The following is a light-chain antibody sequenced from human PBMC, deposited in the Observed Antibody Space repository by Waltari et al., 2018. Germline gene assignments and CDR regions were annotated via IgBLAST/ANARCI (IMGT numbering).Light chain of an antibody. CDR3: QSDDSSLSGSI. CDR2: GNS. Sequence: QSGLTQPPSVSGAPGQRVTISCTGSRSNIGAGYAAHWYQLLPGTSPKLPIYGNSNRPSVVPDRFSGSKSGTSASLAITGLQAEDEADYYCQSDDSSLSGSIFGGGTKLTVL. V-gene: IGLV1-40*01. J-gene: IGLJ2*01. CDR1: RSNIGAGYA.